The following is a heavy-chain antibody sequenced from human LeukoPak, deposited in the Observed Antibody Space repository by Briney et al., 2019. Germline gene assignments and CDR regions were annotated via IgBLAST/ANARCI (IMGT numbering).Heavy chain of an antibody. J-gene: IGHJ6*02. CDR2: ISHSGST. CDR3: ARDLGYCSGGSCPYYYGMDV. CDR1: GGSFSGYY. V-gene: IGHV4-34*01. D-gene: IGHD2-15*01. Sequence: SETLSLTCAVYGGSFSGYYWSWIRQPPGEGLEWIGEISHSGSTNYNPSLKSRVTISVDTSKNQFSLKLSSVTAADTAVYYCARDLGYCSGGSCPYYYGMDVWGQGTTVTVSS.